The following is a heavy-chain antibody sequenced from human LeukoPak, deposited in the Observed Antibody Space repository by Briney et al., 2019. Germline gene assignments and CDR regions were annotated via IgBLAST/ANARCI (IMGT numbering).Heavy chain of an antibody. CDR3: ARDSYCPTTICYHDAFDI. Sequence: PSQTLSLTCIVSGGSISSGSYYWSWIRQPAGEGLEWIGRIYTSGRTNYNPSLKSRVTISVDTSNNQLSLKLNSVTAADTAVYYCARDSYCPTTICYHDAFDIWGQGTMVTVSS. CDR1: GGSISSGSYY. D-gene: IGHD2-2*01. J-gene: IGHJ3*02. V-gene: IGHV4-61*02. CDR2: IYTSGRT.